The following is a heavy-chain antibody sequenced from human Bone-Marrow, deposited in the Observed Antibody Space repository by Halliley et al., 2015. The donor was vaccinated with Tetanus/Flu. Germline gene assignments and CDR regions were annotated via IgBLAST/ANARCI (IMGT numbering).Heavy chain of an antibody. V-gene: IGHV2-5*02. CDR3: VHNEAFDH. CDR2: IYWDDDK. Sequence: PPGKPLGWLAFIYWDDDKRYSPSLKSRLAITKDTSKNQVVLTMTNMDPVDTATYYCVHNEAFDHWGQGLLVTVSS. J-gene: IGHJ4*02.